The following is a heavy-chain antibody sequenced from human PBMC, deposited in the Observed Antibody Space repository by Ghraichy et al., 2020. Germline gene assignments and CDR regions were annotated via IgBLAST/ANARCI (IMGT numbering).Heavy chain of an antibody. D-gene: IGHD3-16*01. CDR1: GFMFSSNA. CDR2: ISYDGSDK. CDR3: ARGLGS. V-gene: IGHV3-30*01. J-gene: IGHJ4*02. Sequence: GESLNISCAASGFMFSSNAMHWVRQAPGKGPEWVALISYDGSDKYVADSVKGRITISRDNSKNTLYLQINDLRVEDTAVYYCARGLGSWGQGTLVTVSS.